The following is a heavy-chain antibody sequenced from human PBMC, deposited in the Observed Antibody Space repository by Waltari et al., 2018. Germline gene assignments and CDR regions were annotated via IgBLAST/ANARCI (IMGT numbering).Heavy chain of an antibody. Sequence: QVQLQESGPGLVKPSETLSLTCTVSGGSISSYYWSWIRQPPGKGLEWIGYIYYSGSTNYNPSLKSRVTISVDTAKNQFSLKLSSVTAADTAVYYCARVRATGRYFDYWGQGTLVTV. J-gene: IGHJ4*02. CDR3: ARVRATGRYFDY. CDR2: IYYSGST. V-gene: IGHV4-59*01. CDR1: GGSISSYY.